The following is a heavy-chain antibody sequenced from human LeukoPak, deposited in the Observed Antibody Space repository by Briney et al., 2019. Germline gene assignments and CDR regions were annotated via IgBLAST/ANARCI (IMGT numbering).Heavy chain of an antibody. D-gene: IGHD5-18*01. CDR1: GGTFSSYA. V-gene: IGHV1-69*13. CDR2: IIPIFGTA. CDR3: ARDTAMGLYYYYGMDV. J-gene: IGHJ6*02. Sequence: SVKVSCKASGGTFSSYATSWVRQAPGQGLEWMGGIIPIFGTANYAQKFQGRVTITADESTSTAYMELSSLRSEDTAVYYCARDTAMGLYYYYGMDVWGQGTTVTVSS.